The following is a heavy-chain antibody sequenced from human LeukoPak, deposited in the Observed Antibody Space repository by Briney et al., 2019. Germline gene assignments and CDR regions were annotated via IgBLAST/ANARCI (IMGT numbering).Heavy chain of an antibody. J-gene: IGHJ4*02. CDR3: ARASAVAGTRDY. V-gene: IGHV3-7*01. D-gene: IGHD6-19*01. CDR1: GFTFSSYW. CDR2: IKQDGSDK. Sequence: RGSLRLSCAASGFTFSSYWMSWVRQAPGKGLEWVANIKQDGSDKYYVDSVKGRFTISRDNAKNSLSLQMNSLRAEDTAVYYCARASAVAGTRDYWGQGTLVTVSS.